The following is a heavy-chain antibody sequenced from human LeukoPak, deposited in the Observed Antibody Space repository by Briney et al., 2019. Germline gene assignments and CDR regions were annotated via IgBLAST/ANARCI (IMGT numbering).Heavy chain of an antibody. V-gene: IGHV3-7*03. J-gene: IGHJ4*02. CDR2: IXEDXTEX. D-gene: IGHD5-24*01. CDR1: GFMFSSNW. CDR3: AKEGRSLQTY. Sequence: GGSLRLSCAASGFMFSSNWMSWIRLAPGKGLEWVANIXEDXTEXXXXXSVXXRXTISRDNAKNSLYLQMNSLRVEDTAVYYCAKEGRSLQTYWGQGTLVTVSS.